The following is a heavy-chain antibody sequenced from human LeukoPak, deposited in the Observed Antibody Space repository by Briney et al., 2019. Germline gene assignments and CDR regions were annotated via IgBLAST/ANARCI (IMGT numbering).Heavy chain of an antibody. CDR2: IGAYNGNT. CDR3: ARDRGYSYGYVSDY. J-gene: IGHJ4*02. Sequence: ASVKVSCKASGYTFTSYGISWVRQAPGQGLEWMGWIGAYNGNTNYTQKLQGRVTMTTDTSTSTAYMELRSLRSDDTAVYYCARDRGYSYGYVSDYWGQGTLVTVSS. CDR1: GYTFTSYG. D-gene: IGHD5-18*01. V-gene: IGHV1-18*01.